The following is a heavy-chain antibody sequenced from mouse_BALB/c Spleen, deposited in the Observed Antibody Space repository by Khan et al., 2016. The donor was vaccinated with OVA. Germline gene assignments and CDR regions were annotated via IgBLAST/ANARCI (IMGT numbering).Heavy chain of an antibody. J-gene: IGHJ1*01. D-gene: IGHD1-2*01. CDR3: ARRDYYAYFLFCDV. V-gene: IGHV1-22*01. Sequence: EVQLQQSGPELVKPGASVKISCKTSGYTFTEYTMHWVKQSHGKSLEWIGRINPNNGGTSYNQKFKGKATLTVDTSSTTAYMELRSLTSEDSAVYYCARRDYYAYFLFCDVWGEGTTVTVSS. CDR1: GYTFTEYT. CDR2: INPNNGGT.